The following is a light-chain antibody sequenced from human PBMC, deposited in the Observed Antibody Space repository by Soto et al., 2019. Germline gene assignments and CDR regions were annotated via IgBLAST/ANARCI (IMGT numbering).Light chain of an antibody. V-gene: IGKV3-20*01. CDR2: GAS. Sequence: EIVLSQSPGTLSLSPGERATLSCRASQSVSSSYLAWYQQRPGQSPRLLISGASMRASGVPVRFIGSGSGTDFTLTITRLEPEDFAVYYCQQYGGSPITFGLGTRLEN. CDR3: QQYGGSPIT. J-gene: IGKJ5*01. CDR1: QSVSSSY.